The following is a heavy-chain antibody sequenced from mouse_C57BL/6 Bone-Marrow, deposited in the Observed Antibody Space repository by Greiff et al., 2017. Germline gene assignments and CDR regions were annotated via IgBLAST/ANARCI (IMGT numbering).Heavy chain of an antibody. CDR3: ARSITTVVASYYFDY. V-gene: IGHV1-18*01. J-gene: IGHJ2*01. Sequence: EVKLMESGPELVKPGASVKIPCKASGYTFTDYNMDWVKQSHGKSLEWIGDINPNNGGTIYNQKFKGKATLTVDKSSSTAYMELRSLTSEDTAVYYCARSITTVVASYYFDYWGQGTTLTVSS. CDR1: GYTFTDYN. D-gene: IGHD1-1*01. CDR2: INPNNGGT.